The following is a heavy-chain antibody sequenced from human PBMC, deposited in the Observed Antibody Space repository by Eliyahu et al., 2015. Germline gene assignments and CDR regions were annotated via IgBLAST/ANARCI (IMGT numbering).Heavy chain of an antibody. V-gene: IGHV1-2*04. CDR1: GYXFTGXY. Sequence: QVQLVQSGAEVKKPGASVKVSCKASGYXFTGXYMHWVRQAPGQGLEWMGWINPNSGGTNYAQKFQGWVTMTRDTSISTAYMELSRLRSDDTAVYYCARELSIAAPAGYYYYGMDVWGQGTTVTVSS. D-gene: IGHD6-6*01. CDR2: INPNSGGT. J-gene: IGHJ6*02. CDR3: ARELSIAAPAGYYYYGMDV.